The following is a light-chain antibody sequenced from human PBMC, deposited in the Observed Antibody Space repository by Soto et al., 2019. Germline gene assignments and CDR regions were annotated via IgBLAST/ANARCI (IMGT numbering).Light chain of an antibody. V-gene: IGLV1-44*01. CDR3: AAWDGSLNAVV. Sequence: QAVVTQSPSASGTPGQRVTISCSGSSSNIGSNSVNWYQQLPGTAPKPLMDGNNKRPSGVPDRFSGSKSGTSASLAISGLQAEDEADYYCAAWDGSLNAVVFGGGTKLTVL. CDR1: SSNIGSNS. CDR2: GNN. J-gene: IGLJ2*01.